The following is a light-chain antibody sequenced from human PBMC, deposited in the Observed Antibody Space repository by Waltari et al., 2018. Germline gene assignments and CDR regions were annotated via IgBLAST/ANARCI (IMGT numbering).Light chain of an antibody. J-gene: IGLJ2*01. Sequence: QSALTQPASVSGSLGQSITISCPGTSRDVGNYNHVSWFQHPPGFAPKLIIYEVTKRPSGISNRFSGSKSGNTASLTISGLHAEDEAEYHCCSFVYGGSVVFGGGTKLTVL. CDR2: EVT. CDR1: SRDVGNYNH. CDR3: CSFVYGGSVV. V-gene: IGLV2-23*02.